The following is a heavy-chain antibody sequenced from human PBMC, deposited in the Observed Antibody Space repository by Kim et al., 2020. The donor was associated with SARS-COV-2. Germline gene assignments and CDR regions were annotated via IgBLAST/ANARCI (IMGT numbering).Heavy chain of an antibody. CDR3: AKVSWKTENEGDY. V-gene: IGHV3-23*01. CDR1: GFTFSSHA. J-gene: IGHJ4*02. D-gene: IGHD1-1*01. CDR2: IGGSGHSA. Sequence: GGSLRLSCAVSGFTFSSHAMRWVRQAPGKGLEWVSVIGGSGHSASYADSVKGRFTISRDNSKNTLYLQMNGLRAEDPALNYFAKVSWKTENEGDYWAQGT.